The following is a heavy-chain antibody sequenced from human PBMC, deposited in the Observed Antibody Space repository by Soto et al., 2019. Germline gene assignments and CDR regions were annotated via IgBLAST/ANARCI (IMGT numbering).Heavy chain of an antibody. CDR1: GFTFSDYY. CDR3: ARDVDADFRTDFDY. Sequence: AGGALRLSCGASGFTFSDYYIHWIRRAPGKGLEWISYISGNGEIIQYAASARGRFTISRDNAENSVYLEMDSLRAEDTALYYCARDVDADFRTDFDYWGRGTLVTVSS. CDR2: ISGNGEII. V-gene: IGHV3-11*01. D-gene: IGHD4-17*01. J-gene: IGHJ4*02.